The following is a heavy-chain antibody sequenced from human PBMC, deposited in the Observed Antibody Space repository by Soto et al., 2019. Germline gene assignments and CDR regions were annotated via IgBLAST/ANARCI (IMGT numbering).Heavy chain of an antibody. CDR3: AKDRAQCSSTICYPALDY. D-gene: IGHD2-2*01. CDR1: GFTFTNYA. Sequence: GGSLRLSCAASGFTFTNYAMNWVRQAPGKGLEWVSTISGYDGSTYYADSVKGRFTISRDNSKNTLFLQMNSLGAEDTAVYYCAKDRAQCSSTICYPALDYWGQGTLVTVSS. V-gene: IGHV3-23*01. J-gene: IGHJ4*02. CDR2: ISGYDGST.